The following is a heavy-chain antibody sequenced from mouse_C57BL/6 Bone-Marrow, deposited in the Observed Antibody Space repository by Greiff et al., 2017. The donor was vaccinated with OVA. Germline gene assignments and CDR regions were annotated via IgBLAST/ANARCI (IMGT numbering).Heavy chain of an antibody. CDR2: ISDGGSYT. J-gene: IGHJ3*01. Sequence: HLVESGGGLVKPGGSLKLSCAASGFTFSSYAMSWVRQTPEKRLEWVATISDGGSYTYYPDNVKGRFTISRDNAKNNLYLQMSHLKSEDTAMYYCARDYYGSRTPFAYWGQGTLVTVSA. V-gene: IGHV5-4*01. D-gene: IGHD1-1*01. CDR3: ARDYYGSRTPFAY. CDR1: GFTFSSYA.